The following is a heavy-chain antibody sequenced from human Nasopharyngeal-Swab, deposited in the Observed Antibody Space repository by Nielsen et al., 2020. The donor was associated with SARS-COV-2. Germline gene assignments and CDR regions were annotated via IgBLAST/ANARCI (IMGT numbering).Heavy chain of an antibody. J-gene: IGHJ6*02. CDR3: TREGYCSSTSCYVYYYYGMDV. CDR2: IRSKAYGGTT. Sequence: WIRQPPGKGLEWVGFIRSKAYGGTTEYAASVKGRFTISRVDSKSIAYLQMNSLKTEDTAVYYCTREGYCSSTSCYVYYYYGMDVWGQGTTVTVSS. V-gene: IGHV3-49*02. D-gene: IGHD2-2*01.